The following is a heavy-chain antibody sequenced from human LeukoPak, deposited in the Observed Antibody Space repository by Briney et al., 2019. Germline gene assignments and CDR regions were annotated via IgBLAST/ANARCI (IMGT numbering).Heavy chain of an antibody. CDR3: ARVGLRYFDWLLSPPHYYYMDV. J-gene: IGHJ6*03. CDR1: GGSISSYY. Sequence: PSETLSLTCTVSGGSISSYYWSWLRQPPGKGLEWIGYIYYSGSTNYNPSLKSRVTISVDTSKNQFSLKLSSVTAADTAVYYCARVGLRYFDWLLSPPHYYYMDVWGKGTTVTVSS. CDR2: IYYSGST. V-gene: IGHV4-59*12. D-gene: IGHD3-9*01.